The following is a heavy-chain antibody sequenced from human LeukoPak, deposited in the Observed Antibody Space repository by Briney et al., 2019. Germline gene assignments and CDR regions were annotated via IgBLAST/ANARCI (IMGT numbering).Heavy chain of an antibody. Sequence: PSETLSLTCAVSGYSSSSGYYWGWIRQPPGKGLEWIGSIYHSGSTYYNPSLKSRVTISVDTSKNQFSLKLSSVTAADTAVYYCARHGVMDYDFWSGYYYYFDYWGQGTLVTVSS. J-gene: IGHJ4*02. V-gene: IGHV4-38-2*01. CDR3: ARHGVMDYDFWSGYYYYFDY. D-gene: IGHD3-3*01. CDR1: GYSSSSGYY. CDR2: IYHSGST.